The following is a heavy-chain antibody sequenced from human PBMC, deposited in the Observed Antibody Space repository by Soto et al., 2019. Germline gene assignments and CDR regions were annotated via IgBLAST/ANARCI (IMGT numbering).Heavy chain of an antibody. CDR1: GYTFTIYG. CDR3: SRGTSIPASGDY. CDR2: VSAYNGER. J-gene: IGHJ4*01. D-gene: IGHD6-6*01. Sequence: QVQLVQSGAEVKKPGASVKVSCKASGYTFTIYGINWVRQAPGQGLEWLGWVSAYNGERRYAQRVQARVIMTTDTSTTTAYMELRSLRSDDTAVYYCSRGTSIPASGDYWGQGTLVTVSS. V-gene: IGHV1-18*01.